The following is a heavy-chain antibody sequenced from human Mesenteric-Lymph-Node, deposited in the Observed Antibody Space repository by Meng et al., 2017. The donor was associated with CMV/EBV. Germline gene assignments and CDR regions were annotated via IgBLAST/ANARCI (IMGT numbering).Heavy chain of an antibody. J-gene: IGHJ4*02. CDR3: ARSRSVFYSYGPYYFDY. V-gene: IGHV4-34*01. CDR2: INHSGST. CDR1: GFTFSSYE. Sequence: ESLKISCAASGFTFSSYEMNWIRQPPGKGLEWIGEINHSGSTNYKPSLKSRVTISVDMSKNQFSLKLSSVTAADTAVYYCARSRSVFYSYGPYYFDYWGQGSLVTVS. D-gene: IGHD5-18*01.